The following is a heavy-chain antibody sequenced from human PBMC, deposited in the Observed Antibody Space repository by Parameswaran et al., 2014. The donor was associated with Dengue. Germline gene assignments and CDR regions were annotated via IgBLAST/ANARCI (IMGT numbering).Heavy chain of an antibody. D-gene: IGHD3-9*01. CDR3: TGTYYDILTGYLSDGMDV. V-gene: IGHV3-15*01. Sequence: VRQAPGKGLEWVGRIKSKTDGGTTDYAAPVKGRFTISRDDSKNTLYLQMNSLKTEDTAVYYCTGTYYDILTGYLSDGMDVWGQGTTVTVSS. J-gene: IGHJ6*02. CDR2: IKSKTDGGTT.